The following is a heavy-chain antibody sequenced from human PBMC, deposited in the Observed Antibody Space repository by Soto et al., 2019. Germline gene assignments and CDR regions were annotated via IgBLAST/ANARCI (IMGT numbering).Heavy chain of an antibody. CDR1: GGSISSSNW. J-gene: IGHJ3*02. CDR3: ARFNSGSYYEVFDI. Sequence: QVQLQESGPGLVKPSGTLSLTCAVSGGSISSSNWWSWVRQPPGKGLEWIGEIYHSGSTNHNPSLKCRVTISVDKSKNQFSLQLGAVTAADTAVYYCARFNSGSYYEVFDIGGQGTMVTVSS. CDR2: IYHSGST. D-gene: IGHD1-26*01. V-gene: IGHV4-4*02.